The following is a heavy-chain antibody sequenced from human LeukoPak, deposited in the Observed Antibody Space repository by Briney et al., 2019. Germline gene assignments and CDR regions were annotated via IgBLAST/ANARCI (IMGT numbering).Heavy chain of an antibody. J-gene: IGHJ4*02. Sequence: PGGSLRLSCAASGFTVSSNYMSWVRQAPGKGLEWVSVIYSGGSTYYADSVKGRFTISRDNSKNTLYLQMNSLRAEDTAVYYCARDMDYYGSGSIDYWGQGTLVTVSP. CDR1: GFTVSSNY. D-gene: IGHD3-10*01. V-gene: IGHV3-53*05. CDR3: ARDMDYYGSGSIDY. CDR2: IYSGGST.